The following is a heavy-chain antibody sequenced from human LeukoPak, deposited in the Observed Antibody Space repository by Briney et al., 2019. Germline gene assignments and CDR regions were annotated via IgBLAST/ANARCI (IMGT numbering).Heavy chain of an antibody. CDR2: IYTSGST. D-gene: IGHD3-22*01. CDR1: GGSISSYY. J-gene: IGHJ4*02. V-gene: IGHV4-4*07. Sequence: SETLSLTCTVSGGSISSYYWSWIRQPAGKGLEWIGRIYTSGSTNYNPSLKSRVTMSVDTSKNQFSLKLSSVTAADTAVYYCAREAYYDDISGQNTLGYWGQGTLVTVSS. CDR3: AREAYYDDISGQNTLGY.